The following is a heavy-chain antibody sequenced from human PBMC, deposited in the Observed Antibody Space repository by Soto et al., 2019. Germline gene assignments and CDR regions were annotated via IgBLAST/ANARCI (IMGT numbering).Heavy chain of an antibody. CDR2: IKQDGSEK. Sequence: GGSLRLSCAASGFTFSSYWMSWVRQAPGKGLEWVANIKQDGSEKYYVDSVKGRFTISRDNGKNSLYLQMNSLRAEDTVVYYCARDPSSGWYYFDYWGQGTLVTVSS. D-gene: IGHD6-19*01. CDR1: GFTFSSYW. V-gene: IGHV3-7*01. CDR3: ARDPSSGWYYFDY. J-gene: IGHJ4*02.